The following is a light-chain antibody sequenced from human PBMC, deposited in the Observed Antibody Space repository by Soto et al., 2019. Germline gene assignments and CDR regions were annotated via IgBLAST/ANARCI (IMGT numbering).Light chain of an antibody. CDR3: AAWDDSLSAVV. V-gene: IGLV1-44*01. J-gene: IGLJ2*01. CDR2: NTS. CDR1: SSNIGSHT. Sequence: QSVLTQPPSASGTPGQRVTISCSGRSSNIGSHTVNWYQQLPGSAPKLLIYNTSQRPSGVPDRFSGSKSGTSASLAISGLRSEDEADYYCAAWDDSLSAVVFGGGTKLTVL.